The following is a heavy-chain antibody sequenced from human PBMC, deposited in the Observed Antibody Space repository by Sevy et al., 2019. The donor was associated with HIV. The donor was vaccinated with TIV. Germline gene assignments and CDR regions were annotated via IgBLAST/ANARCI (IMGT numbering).Heavy chain of an antibody. CDR1: GDSITSYY. Sequence: SETLSLTCTVSGDSITSYYWAWIRQPPGKGLEWIGNVHNGGSTNYNPSLKSRLTISVDTTNNQFSLKLGSVTVADTAVYFCARPHTSGWTRFEHWGQGFLVTVSS. CDR3: ARPHTSGWTRFEH. V-gene: IGHV4-59*01. CDR2: VHNGGST. D-gene: IGHD6-19*01. J-gene: IGHJ4*02.